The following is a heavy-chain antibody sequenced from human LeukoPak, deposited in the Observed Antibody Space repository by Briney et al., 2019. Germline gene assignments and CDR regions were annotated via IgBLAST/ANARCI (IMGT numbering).Heavy chain of an antibody. V-gene: IGHV4-34*01. Sequence: ETLSLTCAVYGGSFSGYYWSWIRQPPGKGLEWIGEINHSGSTNYNPSLKSRVTISVDTSKNQFSLKLSSVTAADTAVYYCARVQARYAPSDAFDIWGQGTMVTVSS. J-gene: IGHJ3*02. D-gene: IGHD3-16*01. CDR2: INHSGST. CDR1: GGSFSGYY. CDR3: ARVQARYAPSDAFDI.